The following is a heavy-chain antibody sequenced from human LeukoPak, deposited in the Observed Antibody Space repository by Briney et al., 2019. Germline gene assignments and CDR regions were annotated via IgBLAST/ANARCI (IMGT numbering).Heavy chain of an antibody. CDR1: GFTFSSYG. D-gene: IGHD5-18*01. V-gene: IGHV3-48*01. CDR2: LSNTGNI. CDR3: ARRGDTPMIGDH. Sequence: GGSLRLSCAASGFTFSSYGMNWIRQAPGKGLEWLSYLSNTGNIHYAQSVKGRFTISRDNAKNSLYLQMDGLRAEDTAVYYCARRGDTPMIGDHWGQGILVTVAS. J-gene: IGHJ4*02.